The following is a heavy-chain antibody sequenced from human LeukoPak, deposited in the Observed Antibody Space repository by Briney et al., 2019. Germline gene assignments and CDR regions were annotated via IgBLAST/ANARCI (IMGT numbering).Heavy chain of an antibody. D-gene: IGHD2-2*01. Sequence: PGGSLRLSCAASGFTFSSYGMHWVRQAPGEGLEWVAFIRYDGSNKYYVDSVKGRFTISRDNSKNTLYLQMNSLRAEDTAVYYCAKDAPPWGCSSTSCYTFDYWGQGTLVTVSS. CDR1: GFTFSSYG. CDR3: AKDAPPWGCSSTSCYTFDY. J-gene: IGHJ4*02. CDR2: IRYDGSNK. V-gene: IGHV3-30*02.